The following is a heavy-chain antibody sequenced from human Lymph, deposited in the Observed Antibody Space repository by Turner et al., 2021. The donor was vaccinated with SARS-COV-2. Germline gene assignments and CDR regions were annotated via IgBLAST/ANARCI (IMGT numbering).Heavy chain of an antibody. V-gene: IGHV3-7*01. CDR1: GFTFSYYW. CDR2: IKQDGSEK. Sequence: EVQLVDSGGGWVQPGGSLRLSCAASGFTFSYYWMSWVRQAPGKGLEWVANIKQDGSEKYYVDSVKGRFTISRDNAKNSLFLQMNSLRAEDTAVYYCARMGSSSWYFDYWGQGTLVTVSS. CDR3: ARMGSSSWYFDY. D-gene: IGHD1-26*01. J-gene: IGHJ4*02.